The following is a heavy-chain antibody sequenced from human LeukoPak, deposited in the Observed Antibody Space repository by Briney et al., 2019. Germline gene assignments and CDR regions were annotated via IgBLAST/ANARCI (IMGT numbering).Heavy chain of an antibody. V-gene: IGHV4-34*01. J-gene: IGHJ6*03. D-gene: IGHD1-26*01. Sequence: SETLSLTCAVYDGSFSVYYWSWIRQPPGKGLEWIGEINHSGSTNYNPSLKSRVTISVDTSKNQFSLKLSSVTAADTAVYYCARGPPRGATGYYMDVWGKGTTVTVSS. CDR2: INHSGST. CDR3: ARGPPRGATGYYMDV. CDR1: DGSFSVYY.